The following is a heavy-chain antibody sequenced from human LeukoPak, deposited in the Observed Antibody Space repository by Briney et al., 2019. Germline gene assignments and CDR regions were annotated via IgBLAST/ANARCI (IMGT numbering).Heavy chain of an antibody. D-gene: IGHD3-3*01. CDR1: GGSISSSSYY. V-gene: IGHV4-39*01. Sequence: SETLSLTCTVSGGSISSSSYYWGWIRQPPGKGREWIGSIYYSGSTYYNPSLKSRVTISVDTSKNQFSLKLSSVTAADTAVYYCARGGVTIFGVVIPSNWFDPWGQGTLVTVSS. J-gene: IGHJ5*02. CDR2: IYYSGST. CDR3: ARGGVTIFGVVIPSNWFDP.